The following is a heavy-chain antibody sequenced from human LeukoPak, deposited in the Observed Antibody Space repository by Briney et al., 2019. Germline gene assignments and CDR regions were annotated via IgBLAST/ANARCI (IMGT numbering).Heavy chain of an antibody. CDR1: GASISSSSYF. Sequence: SETLSLTCTVSGASISSSSYFWAWIRQPPGKGLEWIGYIYYSGSTNYNPSLKSRVTISIDTSKHQFSLNLTSVTAADTAVYFCASRGYYDNSAYFRNWGQGTLVTVSS. CDR2: IYYSGST. D-gene: IGHD3-22*01. V-gene: IGHV4-61*05. CDR3: ASRGYYDNSAYFRN. J-gene: IGHJ4*02.